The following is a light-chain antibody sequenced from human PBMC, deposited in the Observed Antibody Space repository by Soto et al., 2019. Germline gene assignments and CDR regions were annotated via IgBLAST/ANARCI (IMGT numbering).Light chain of an antibody. V-gene: IGKV1-39*01. J-gene: IGKJ2*01. CDR1: QSVRTY. Sequence: DIQMTQSPSSLSASVGDTVTITCRASQSVRTYLNWYQRKPGKAPKVLIYGASALQSGVPSRFSASGSGTDFTLTVSSLQPEDFATYYCQQSFTTPYTFGQGTKLEIK. CDR3: QQSFTTPYT. CDR2: GAS.